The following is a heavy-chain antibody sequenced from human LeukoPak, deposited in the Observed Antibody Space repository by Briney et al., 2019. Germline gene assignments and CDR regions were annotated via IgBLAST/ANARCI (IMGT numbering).Heavy chain of an antibody. Sequence: PSETPSLTCAVYGGSFSGYYWSWIRQPPGKGLEWIGEINHSGSTNYNPSLKSRVTISVDTSKNQFSLKLSSVTAADTAVYYCASGRYSGYDYRAFDIWGQGTMVTVSS. CDR2: INHSGST. V-gene: IGHV4-34*01. D-gene: IGHD5-12*01. CDR1: GGSFSGYY. CDR3: ASGRYSGYDYRAFDI. J-gene: IGHJ3*02.